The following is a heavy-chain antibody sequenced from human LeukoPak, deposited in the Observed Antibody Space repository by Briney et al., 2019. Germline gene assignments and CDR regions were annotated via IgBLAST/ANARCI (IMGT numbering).Heavy chain of an antibody. CDR2: ISSSSSYI. V-gene: IGHV3-21*01. D-gene: IGHD4-11*01. J-gene: IGHJ6*03. CDR1: GFTFSSYS. CDR3: ARDSTDYPDPYYYYYMDV. Sequence: PGGSLRLSCAASGFTFSSYSMNWVRQAPGKGLEWVSSISSSSSYIYYADSVKGRFTISRDNAKNSLYLQMNSLRAEDTAVYYCARDSTDYPDPYYYYYMDVWGKGTTVTVSS.